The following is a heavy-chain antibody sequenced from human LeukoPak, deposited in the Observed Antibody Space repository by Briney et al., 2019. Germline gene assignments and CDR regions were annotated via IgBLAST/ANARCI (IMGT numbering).Heavy chain of an antibody. CDR1: GFSFRDYW. Sequence: PGGSLRLSCAASGFSFRDYWMGWVRQAPGKGLEWVANTKPDGSAEYYADSVMGRFTASRDNANNLLYLQMNRLRAEDTAVYYCARDGGLHTNFDYWGQGTLLTVSS. D-gene: IGHD2-15*01. CDR3: ARDGGLHTNFDY. J-gene: IGHJ4*02. V-gene: IGHV3-7*01. CDR2: TKPDGSAE.